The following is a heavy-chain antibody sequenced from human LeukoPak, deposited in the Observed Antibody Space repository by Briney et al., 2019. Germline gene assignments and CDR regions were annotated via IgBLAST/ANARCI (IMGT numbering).Heavy chain of an antibody. J-gene: IGHJ4*02. CDR1: GFTFRSHG. D-gene: IGHD3-16*01. Sequence: GGSLRLSCAASGFTFRSHGMQWVRQAPGKGLEWVAVISYDGSNKYYADSVKGRFTISRDNSKNTLYLQMNSLRAEDTAVYYCAKDGELWRTFDYWGQGTLGSVSS. CDR3: AKDGELWRTFDY. CDR2: ISYDGSNK. V-gene: IGHV3-30*18.